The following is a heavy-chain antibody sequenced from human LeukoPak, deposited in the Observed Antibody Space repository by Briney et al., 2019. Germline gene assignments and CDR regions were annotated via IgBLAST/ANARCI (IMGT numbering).Heavy chain of an antibody. Sequence: PSETLSLTCTVSGGSISTYYWSWIRQPAGKGLEWIGRIYTSGSTNYNPSLKSRVTMSVDTSKNQFSLKLSSVTAADTAVYYCARNHGDFWSGYSLFDYWGHGNLVTVSS. CDR3: ARNHGDFWSGYSLFDY. CDR1: GGSISTYY. D-gene: IGHD3-3*01. J-gene: IGHJ4*03. V-gene: IGHV4-4*07. CDR2: IYTSGST.